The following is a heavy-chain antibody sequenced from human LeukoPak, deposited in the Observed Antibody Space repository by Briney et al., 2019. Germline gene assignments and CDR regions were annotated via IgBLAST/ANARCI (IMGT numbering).Heavy chain of an antibody. J-gene: IGHJ4*02. CDR1: DGSFSGYY. V-gene: IGHV4-34*01. D-gene: IGHD5-12*01. CDR2: INHSGST. CDR3: ARRNGQDIVPTFRRRYYFDY. Sequence: PSETLSLTCAVYDGSFSGYYWSWIRQPPGKGLEWIGEINHSGSTNYNPSLKSRVSISVDTSKNQFSLKLSSVTAADTAVYCCARRNGQDIVPTFRRRYYFDYWGQGTLVTVSS.